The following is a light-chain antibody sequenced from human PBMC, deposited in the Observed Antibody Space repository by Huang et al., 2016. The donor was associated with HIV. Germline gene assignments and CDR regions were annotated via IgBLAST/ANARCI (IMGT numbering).Light chain of an antibody. J-gene: IGKJ2*01. Sequence: EVVLTQSPDTLSSSPGERVTVSCRASQSLSSSYIAWYQQRPGQAPRLLIYGASTRATDIPDRFSGYGSGTDFTLTINRLEPADFAMYYCQQYGTSPYTFGQGTNLEIK. CDR3: QQYGTSPYT. CDR1: QSLSSSY. CDR2: GAS. V-gene: IGKV3-20*01.